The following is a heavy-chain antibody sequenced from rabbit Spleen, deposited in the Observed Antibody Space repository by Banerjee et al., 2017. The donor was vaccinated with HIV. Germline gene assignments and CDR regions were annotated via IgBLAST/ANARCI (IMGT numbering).Heavy chain of an antibody. CDR3: AREDDSSSADGALDF. Sequence: QEQLEESGGDLVKPGASLTLTCTASGFSFSNSDYMCWVRQAPGKGLEWIGCLNIISGRAYYATWAKGRFTISKTSATTVTLQMTSLTAADTATYFCAREDDSSSADGALDFWGPGTLVTVS. CDR2: LNIISGRA. V-gene: IGHV1S45*01. CDR1: GFSFSNSDY. J-gene: IGHJ6*01. D-gene: IGHD1-1*01.